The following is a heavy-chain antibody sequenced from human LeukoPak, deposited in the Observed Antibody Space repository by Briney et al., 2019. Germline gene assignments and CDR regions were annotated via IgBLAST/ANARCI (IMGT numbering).Heavy chain of an antibody. Sequence: SGGSLRLSCVGSGFNFRTYNMNWVRQAPGKGLEWVSDISGSSSYTDYADSVKGRSTISKDNANSSVFLQVDSLRAEDTAVYYCARGHNSGYYLKYWGQGTLVTVSS. D-gene: IGHD3-22*01. CDR3: ARGHNSGYYLKY. J-gene: IGHJ4*02. V-gene: IGHV3-21*05. CDR1: GFNFRTYN. CDR2: ISGSSSYT.